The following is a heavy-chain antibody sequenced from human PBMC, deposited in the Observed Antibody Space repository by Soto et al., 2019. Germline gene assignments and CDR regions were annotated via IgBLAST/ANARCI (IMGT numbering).Heavy chain of an antibody. Sequence: SGPTVAHASQTFSLTCTFSCFSRTTSAVGGAWIRQPPDKALELVALIYWDDDKRNRPSLKSRLTISKDTSKNPVVITKTQMDPVDTATYSCEHRGGYCSGGSCFGFDAWGQGTLVTVSS. J-gene: IGHJ5*02. CDR2: IYWDDDK. D-gene: IGHD2-15*01. CDR1: CFSRTTSAVG. V-gene: IGHV2-5*02. CDR3: EHRGGYCSGGSCFGFDA.